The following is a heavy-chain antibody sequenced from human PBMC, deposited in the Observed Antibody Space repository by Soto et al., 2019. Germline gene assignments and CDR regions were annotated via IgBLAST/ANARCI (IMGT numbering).Heavy chain of an antibody. D-gene: IGHD2-15*01. CDR3: ARRGRGSGGALDI. CDR2: IIPILGIA. Sequence: SVKVSCKASGGTFSSYTISWVRQAPGQGLEWMGRIIPILGIANYAQKFQGRVTITADKSTSTAYMELSSLRSEDTAVYYCARRGRGSGGALDIWGQGTMVTVSS. CDR1: GGTFSSYT. V-gene: IGHV1-69*02. J-gene: IGHJ3*02.